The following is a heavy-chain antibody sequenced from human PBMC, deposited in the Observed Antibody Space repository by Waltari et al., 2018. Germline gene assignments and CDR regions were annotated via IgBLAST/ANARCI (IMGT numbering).Heavy chain of an antibody. Sequence: QLQLQESGPGLVKPSETLSLTCTVSGGSISSSSYYWGWIRQPPGKGLGWIGSIYYSGSTYYNPSLKRRVTISVDTAKNQFSLKLSSGTAADTAVYYCARVQRGSNGFDYWGQGTLVTVSS. CDR2: IYYSGST. CDR3: ARVQRGSNGFDY. CDR1: GGSISSSSYY. J-gene: IGHJ4*02. V-gene: IGHV4-39*01. D-gene: IGHD4-4*01.